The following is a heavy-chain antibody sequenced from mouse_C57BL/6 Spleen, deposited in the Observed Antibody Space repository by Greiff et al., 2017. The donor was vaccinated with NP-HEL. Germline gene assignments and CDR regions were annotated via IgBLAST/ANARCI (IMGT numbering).Heavy chain of an antibody. D-gene: IGHD4-1*01. CDR1: GFTFSDYG. CDR3: ARATNCDWYFDV. V-gene: IGHV5-17*01. CDR2: ISNGSSTI. J-gene: IGHJ1*03. Sequence: EVMLVESGGGLVKPGGSLKLSCAASGFTFSDYGMHWVRQAPEKGLEWVAYISNGSSTIYYPDTVKGRFTISRDNAKNTLYLQMTNLKSEDTAMYYCARATNCDWYFDVWGTGTTVTVSS.